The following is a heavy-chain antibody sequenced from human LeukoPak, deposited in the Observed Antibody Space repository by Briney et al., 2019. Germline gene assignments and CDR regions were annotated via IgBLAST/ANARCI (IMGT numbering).Heavy chain of an antibody. V-gene: IGHV4-38-2*02. CDR3: GSWFGSGFDY. Sequence: SETLSLTCTVSGYSISSGYYWGWIRQPPGKGLEWIGSISHSGSTYYNPSLKSRATITVDTSKNQFSLKLSSVTAAATAVYYCGSWFGSGFDYWGQGTLVTVSS. CDR2: ISHSGST. CDR1: GYSISSGYY. J-gene: IGHJ4*02. D-gene: IGHD3-10*01.